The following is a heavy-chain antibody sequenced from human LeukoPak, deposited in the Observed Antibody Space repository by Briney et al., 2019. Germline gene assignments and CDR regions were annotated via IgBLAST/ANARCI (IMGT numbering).Heavy chain of an antibody. CDR3: ARSYHGVDV. Sequence: SETLSLTCTVSGGSISSSNNYWGWIRQPPGKGLEWIGSSGSTYYNPSLKSRVTISVNTSKNQFSLKLSSVTAADTAVYYRARSYHGVDVWGQGTTVTVSS. CDR2: SGST. CDR1: GGSISSSNNY. J-gene: IGHJ6*02. V-gene: IGHV4-39*01. D-gene: IGHD3-16*02.